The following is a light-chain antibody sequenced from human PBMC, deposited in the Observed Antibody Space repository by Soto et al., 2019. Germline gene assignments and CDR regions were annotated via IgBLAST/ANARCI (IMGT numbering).Light chain of an antibody. V-gene: IGKV3-20*01. CDR2: GAS. CDR3: QQYGGSPRT. J-gene: IGKJ1*01. Sequence: EILLTQSPGTLSLSPGERATLSCRASQSINNNYLAWYQQKRGQAPRLLIYGASSRATGIPDRFSGSGSGTDFTLTISRLEPEGFAVYYCQQYGGSPRTFGQGTKVEIK. CDR1: QSINNNY.